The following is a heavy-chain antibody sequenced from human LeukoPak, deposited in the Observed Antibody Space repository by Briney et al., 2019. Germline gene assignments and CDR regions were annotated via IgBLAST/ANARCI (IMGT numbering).Heavy chain of an antibody. D-gene: IGHD3-10*01. CDR1: GYTFTSYG. CDR2: ISAYNGNT. CDR3: ARGVVLLWFGELLYPGEYCFDY. V-gene: IGHV1-18*01. Sequence: ASVKVSCKASGYTFTSYGISWVRQAPGQGLEWMGWISAYNGNTNYAQKLQGRVTMTTDTSTSTAYMELRSLRSDDTAVYYCARGVVLLWFGELLYPGEYCFDYWGQGTLVTVSS. J-gene: IGHJ4*02.